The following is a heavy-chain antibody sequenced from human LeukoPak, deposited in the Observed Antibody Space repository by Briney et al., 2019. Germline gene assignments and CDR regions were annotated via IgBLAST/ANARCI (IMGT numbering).Heavy chain of an antibody. CDR2: IYYIGST. J-gene: IGHJ4*02. V-gene: IGHV4-59*01. Sequence: SETLSLTCTVSGGSISSYYWSWIRQSPGKGLEWIGYIYYIGSTNYNPSLKSRVTISVDTSENQFSLKLNDVTAADTAVYYCARGTVGALEYHFDFWGQGTLVTVSS. D-gene: IGHD1-26*01. CDR1: GGSISSYY. CDR3: ARGTVGALEYHFDF.